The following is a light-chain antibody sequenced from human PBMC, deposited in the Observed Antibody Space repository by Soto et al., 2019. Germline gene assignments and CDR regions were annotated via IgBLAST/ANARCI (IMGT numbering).Light chain of an antibody. V-gene: IGKV3-20*01. CDR2: AVA. Sequence: ESLWSQSPGTLSSSPGERATLSCRARQSVSSSYLAWYQQKPGQSPRLLIYAVASRAIGIPERFSGSGSGTDFPLTISGLEPEDFAVYYCQQYDTSPGPFGQGTKVEIK. CDR3: QQYDTSPGP. J-gene: IGKJ1*01. CDR1: QSVSSSY.